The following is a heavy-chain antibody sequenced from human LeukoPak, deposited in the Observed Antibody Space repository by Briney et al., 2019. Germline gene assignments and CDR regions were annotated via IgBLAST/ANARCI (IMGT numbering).Heavy chain of an antibody. CDR3: ARVIYSGYGTYNWFDP. CDR2: IYYSGST. Sequence: SETLSLTCTVSGGSISSYYWSWLRQPPGKGLEWIGYIYYSGSTNYNPSLKSRVTISVDTSKNQFSLKLSSVTAADTAVYYCARVIYSGYGTYNWFDPWGQGTLVTVSS. D-gene: IGHD5-12*01. J-gene: IGHJ5*02. V-gene: IGHV4-59*01. CDR1: GGSISSYY.